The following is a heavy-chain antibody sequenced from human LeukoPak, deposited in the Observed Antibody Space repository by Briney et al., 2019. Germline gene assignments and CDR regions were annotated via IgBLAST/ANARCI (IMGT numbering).Heavy chain of an antibody. Sequence: PGGSLRLSCAASGFTFSSYGMHWVRQAPGKGLEWVAFIRYDGSNKYYADSVKGRFTISRDNSKNTLYLQMNSLRAEDTAVYYCAKGDLPYGDYDYYYYMDVWGKGTTVTISS. CDR1: GFTFSSYG. V-gene: IGHV3-30*02. CDR3: AKGDLPYGDYDYYYYMDV. CDR2: IRYDGSNK. J-gene: IGHJ6*03. D-gene: IGHD4-17*01.